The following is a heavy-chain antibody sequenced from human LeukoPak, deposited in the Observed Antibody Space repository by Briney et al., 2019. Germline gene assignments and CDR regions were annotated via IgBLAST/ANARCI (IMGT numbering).Heavy chain of an antibody. CDR3: ATDPWILELDP. CDR2: IIPIFGTA. V-gene: IGHV1-69*05. J-gene: IGHJ5*02. CDR1: GGTFSSYA. D-gene: IGHD3-3*01. Sequence: SVKVSCKASGGTFSSYAISWVRQAPGQGLEWMGRIIPIFGTANYAQKFQGRVTITTDESTSTAYMELSSLRSEDTAVYYCATDPWILELDPWGQGTLVTVSS.